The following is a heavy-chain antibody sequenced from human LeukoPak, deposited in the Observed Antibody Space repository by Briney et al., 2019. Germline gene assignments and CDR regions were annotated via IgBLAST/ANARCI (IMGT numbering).Heavy chain of an antibody. J-gene: IGHJ4*02. CDR2: ISSSGSTI. Sequence: GGSLRLSCATSGFTFSTYSMNWVRQAPGKGLEWVSYISSSGSTIYYADSVKGRFTISRDNAKNSLYLQMNSLRAEDTAVYYCARSLVGGSLTPPYFDYWGQGTLVTVSS. D-gene: IGHD1-26*01. V-gene: IGHV3-48*04. CDR1: GFTFSTYS. CDR3: ARSLVGGSLTPPYFDY.